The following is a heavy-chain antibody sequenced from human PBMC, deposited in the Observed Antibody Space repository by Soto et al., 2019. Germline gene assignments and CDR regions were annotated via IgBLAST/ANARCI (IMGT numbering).Heavy chain of an antibody. CDR1: GFTLSNTG. CDR2: ISHDGFSQ. J-gene: IGHJ5*01. D-gene: IGHD2-8*01. V-gene: IGHV3-30*18. Sequence: QVQLVASGGGVVQPGTSLRLSCVVSGFTLSNTGLHWVRQAPGKGLEWVAMISHDGFSQYYLDSVKGRFTISRDNSKNTVYLQRHSLRPEDTSVYYCAKDVGISVWYNWFDSWGQGTLVTVSS. CDR3: AKDVGISVWYNWFDS.